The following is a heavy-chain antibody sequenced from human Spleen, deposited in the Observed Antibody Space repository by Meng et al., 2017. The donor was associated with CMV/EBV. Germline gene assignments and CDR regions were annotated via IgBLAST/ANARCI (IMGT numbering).Heavy chain of an antibody. CDR3: ARGITNSGFDP. Sequence: LSCGASGFTFSRHWMHWVRQAPGKGLVWVSRTSTDGSQTIYADSVKGRFTISRDNAKSTLYLQMSSLRVEDTALYYCARGITNSGFDPWGQGTLVTVSS. D-gene: IGHD4-23*01. CDR2: TSTDGSQT. V-gene: IGHV3-74*01. CDR1: GFTFSRHW. J-gene: IGHJ5*02.